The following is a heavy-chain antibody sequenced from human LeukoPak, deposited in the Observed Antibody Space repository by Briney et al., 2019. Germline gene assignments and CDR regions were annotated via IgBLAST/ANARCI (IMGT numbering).Heavy chain of an antibody. Sequence: GGSLRLSCTASGFTFSSYSMNWVRQAPGKGLEWVSAISGSGGSTYYADSVKGRFTISRDNSKNTLYLQMNSLRAEDTAVYYCAKRKAAAGYFDYWGQGTLVTVSS. CDR1: GFTFSSYS. CDR2: ISGSGGST. V-gene: IGHV3-23*01. CDR3: AKRKAAAGYFDY. D-gene: IGHD6-13*01. J-gene: IGHJ4*02.